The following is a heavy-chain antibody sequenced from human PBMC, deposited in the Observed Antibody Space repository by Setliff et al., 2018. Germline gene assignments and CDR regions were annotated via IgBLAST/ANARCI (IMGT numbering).Heavy chain of an antibody. CDR2: INHRGST. J-gene: IGHJ6*02. V-gene: IGHV4-34*01. CDR1: GGSFSGYY. Sequence: SETLSFTCAVYGGSFSGYYWRWIRQPPGKGLEWIGEINHRGSTNYNPSLKSRVTISVDTSKNQFSLKLSSVTAADTAVYYCARGSGEWLFGAYYYYGMDVWGQGTTVTVSS. D-gene: IGHD3-3*01. CDR3: ARGSGEWLFGAYYYYGMDV.